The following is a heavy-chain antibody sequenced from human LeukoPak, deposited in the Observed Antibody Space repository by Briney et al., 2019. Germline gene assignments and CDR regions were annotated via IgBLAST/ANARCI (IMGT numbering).Heavy chain of an antibody. J-gene: IGHJ4*02. D-gene: IGHD6-25*01. Sequence: ETLSLTCTISGGSISSNDYYWGWIRQPPGRRLEWIGTIYYSGSTSYNPSLKGRVTMSVDTSKNQFSLKLSSVTAADTAMYYCARHHRSGYYEVDYWGQGTLVTVSS. V-gene: IGHV4-39*01. CDR1: GGSISSNDYY. CDR2: IYYSGST. CDR3: ARHHRSGYYEVDY.